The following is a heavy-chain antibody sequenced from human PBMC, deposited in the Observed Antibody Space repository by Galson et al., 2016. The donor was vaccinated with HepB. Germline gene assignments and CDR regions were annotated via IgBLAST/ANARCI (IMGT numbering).Heavy chain of an antibody. CDR2: IGGSGTYT. CDR3: AKERFWSGYTYFDP. V-gene: IGHV3-23*01. Sequence: LEWVSSIGGSGTYTYYADSVKGRFTISRDNSQNTLFLHMNSLRAEDTAVYYCAKERFWSGYTYFDPWGQGTLVTVSS. D-gene: IGHD3-3*01. J-gene: IGHJ5*02.